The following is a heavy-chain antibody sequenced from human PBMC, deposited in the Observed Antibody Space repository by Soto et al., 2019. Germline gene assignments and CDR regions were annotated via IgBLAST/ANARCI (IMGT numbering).Heavy chain of an antibody. CDR3: ARDNYDSSGYAY. D-gene: IGHD3-22*01. Sequence: KPSEILSLTCTVSGGSISSSSYYWGWIRQPPGKGLEWIGSIYYSGSTYYNPSLKSRVTISVDTSKNQFSLKLSSVTAADTAVYYCARDNYDSSGYAYWGQGTLVTVSS. V-gene: IGHV4-39*02. CDR1: GGSISSSSYY. J-gene: IGHJ4*02. CDR2: IYYSGST.